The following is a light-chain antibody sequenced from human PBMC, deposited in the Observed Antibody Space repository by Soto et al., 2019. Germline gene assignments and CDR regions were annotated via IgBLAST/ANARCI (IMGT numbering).Light chain of an antibody. Sequence: DIQMTQSPSSLSASVGDRVTITCRASQSINHYLNWYQQKPGKTPKLLMYEASTLQSGVPSRFSGSGSGTDFTLTISSLQPEDFATYYWQQSYSTPRTFGQGTEVEVK. CDR3: QQSYSTPRT. J-gene: IGKJ1*01. V-gene: IGKV1-39*01. CDR2: EAS. CDR1: QSINHY.